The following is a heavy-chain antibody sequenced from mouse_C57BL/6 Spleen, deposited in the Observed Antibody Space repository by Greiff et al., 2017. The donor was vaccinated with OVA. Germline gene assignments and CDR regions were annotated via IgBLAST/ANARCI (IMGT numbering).Heavy chain of an antibody. CDR2: IHPNSGST. J-gene: IGHJ2*01. Sequence: QVQLQQPGAELVKPGASVKLSCKASGYTFTSYWMHWVKQRPGQGLEWIGMIHPNSGSTNYNEKFKSKATLTVDKSSSTAYMQLSSLTAEDSAVYYCARASIYCDYDDYRGQETTLTVSA. CDR3: ARASIYCDYDDY. D-gene: IGHD2-4*01. CDR1: GYTFTSYW. V-gene: IGHV1-64*01.